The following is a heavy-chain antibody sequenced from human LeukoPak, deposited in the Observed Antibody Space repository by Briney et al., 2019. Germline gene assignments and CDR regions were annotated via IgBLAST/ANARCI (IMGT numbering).Heavy chain of an antibody. CDR2: IQQDGSEK. V-gene: IGHV3-7*05. Sequence: GGSLRLSCAVSGFTFSTYWMTRVRQAPGRGLECVANIQQDGSEKNYVDSVKGRFTISRDNAKYSLLLQMDSLRAADTAVYYCARGRGLDVWGQGTTVTVSS. D-gene: IGHD5-12*01. CDR1: GFTFSTYW. CDR3: ARGRGLDV. J-gene: IGHJ6*02.